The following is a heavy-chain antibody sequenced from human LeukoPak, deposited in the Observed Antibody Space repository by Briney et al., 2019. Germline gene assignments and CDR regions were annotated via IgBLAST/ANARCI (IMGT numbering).Heavy chain of an antibody. CDR2: ISAYNGNT. CDR3: ARGRAPGYSSGWYGNNWFDP. CDR1: GYTFTSYG. Sequence: ASVKVSCKASGYTFTSYGISWVRQAPGQGLEWMGWISAYNGNTNYAQKLQGRVTMTTDTSTSTAYMELRSLRSDDTAVYYCARGRAPGYSSGWYGNNWFDPWGQGTLVTVSS. J-gene: IGHJ5*02. V-gene: IGHV1-18*01. D-gene: IGHD6-19*01.